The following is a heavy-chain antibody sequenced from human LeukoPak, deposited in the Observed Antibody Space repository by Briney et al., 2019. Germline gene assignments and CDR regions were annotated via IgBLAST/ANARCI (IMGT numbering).Heavy chain of an antibody. CDR2: INAHGGGT. J-gene: IGHJ4*02. Sequence: ASVKVSRKASGYTFTSYYFHWVRQAPGQGLEWMGIINAHGGGTTYAQKFQGRVTMTRDTSTSAVYMELSSLRSEDTAVYYCARDGNCGGDCYYFDYWGQGTLVTVSS. V-gene: IGHV1-46*01. D-gene: IGHD2-21*02. CDR3: ARDGNCGGDCYYFDY. CDR1: GYTFTSYY.